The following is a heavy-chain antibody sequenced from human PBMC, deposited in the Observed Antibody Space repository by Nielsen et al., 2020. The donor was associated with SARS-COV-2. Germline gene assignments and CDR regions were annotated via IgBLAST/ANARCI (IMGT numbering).Heavy chain of an antibody. CDR3: ARDWSHAFDV. J-gene: IGHJ3*01. V-gene: IGHV3-7*01. CDR1: GFTFSSLW. Sequence: GESLKISCAASGFTFSSLWMSWVRQVPGKGLEWVADIKPDGSEKVYVDSVKGRFTISRDNAKNSMSLQMNSLRVEDTAVYYCARDWSHAFDVWGQGTMVTVSS. CDR2: IKPDGSEK.